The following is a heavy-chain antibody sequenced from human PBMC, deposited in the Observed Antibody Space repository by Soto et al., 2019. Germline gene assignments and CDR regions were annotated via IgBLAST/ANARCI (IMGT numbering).Heavy chain of an antibody. D-gene: IGHD3-3*01. CDR1: GYTFTGYY. V-gene: IGHV1-2*02. Sequence: GASVKVSCKASGYTFTGYYMHWVRQAPGQGLEWMGWINPNSGGTKYAQKFQGRVTMTRDTSISTAYMELSRLRSDDTAVYYCAREPRYYDFWSGQLGLDYWGQGTLVTVSS. J-gene: IGHJ4*02. CDR2: INPNSGGT. CDR3: AREPRYYDFWSGQLGLDY.